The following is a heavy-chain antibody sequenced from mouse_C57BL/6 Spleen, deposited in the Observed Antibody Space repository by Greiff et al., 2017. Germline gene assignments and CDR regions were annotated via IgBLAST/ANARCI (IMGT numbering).Heavy chain of an antibody. CDR3: ASGGYYDYDGFAY. V-gene: IGHV2-6*01. J-gene: IGHJ3*01. CDR2: IWGVGST. D-gene: IGHD2-4*01. Sequence: VQLQQSGPGLVAPSQSLSITCTVSGFSLTSYGVDWVRQSPGKGLEWLGVIWGVGSTNYNSALKSRLSISKDNSKSQVFLKMNSLQTDDTAMYYCASGGYYDYDGFAYWGQGTLVTVSA. CDR1: GFSLTSYG.